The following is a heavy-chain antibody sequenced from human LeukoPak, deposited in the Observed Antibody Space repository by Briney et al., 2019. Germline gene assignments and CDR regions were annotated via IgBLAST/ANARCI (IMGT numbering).Heavy chain of an antibody. V-gene: IGHV3-74*01. CDR2: INSDGSST. Sequence: GGSLRLSCAASGVTFSNYWMHWVRQAPGKGLVWVSRINSDGSSTSYADSVKGRFTISRDNAKNTLYLQMNSLGAEDTAVYYCARSGSYRANFDYWGQGTLVTVSS. CDR3: ARSGSYRANFDY. D-gene: IGHD1-26*01. J-gene: IGHJ4*02. CDR1: GVTFSNYW.